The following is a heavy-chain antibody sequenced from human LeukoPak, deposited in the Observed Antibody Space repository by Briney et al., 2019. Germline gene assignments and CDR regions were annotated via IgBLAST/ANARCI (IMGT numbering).Heavy chain of an antibody. Sequence: SETLSLTCSVSGDSISYFYWSWIRRSAGKGLEWIGRIYITGSTTYNPSLKSRVTMSLDTSKNQFSLKLSSVTAADTAVYYCARLSGYDWESFYDYWGQGTLVTVSS. J-gene: IGHJ4*02. V-gene: IGHV4-4*07. CDR2: IYITGST. CDR3: ARLSGYDWESFYDY. D-gene: IGHD5-12*01. CDR1: GDSISYFY.